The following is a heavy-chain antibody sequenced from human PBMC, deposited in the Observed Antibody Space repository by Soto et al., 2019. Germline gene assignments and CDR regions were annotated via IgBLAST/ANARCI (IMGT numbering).Heavy chain of an antibody. CDR3: VRDRITIFGVIINLDIFDY. J-gene: IGHJ4*02. D-gene: IGHD3-3*01. CDR2: ISAYNGNT. V-gene: IGHV1-18*01. CDR1: GYTFTSYG. Sequence: ASVKVSCKASGYTFTSYGISWVRQAPGQGLEWMGWISAYNGNTNYAQKFQGRVTMTTDTSTSTAYMELRSLRSDDTAVYYCVRDRITIFGVIINLDIFDYSAQGTLVIGSS.